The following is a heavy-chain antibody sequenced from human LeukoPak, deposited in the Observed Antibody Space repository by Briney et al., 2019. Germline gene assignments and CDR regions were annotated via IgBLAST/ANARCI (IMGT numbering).Heavy chain of an antibody. D-gene: IGHD3-22*01. CDR2: INHSGST. V-gene: IGHV4-34*01. J-gene: IGHJ4*02. CDR3: AAFYYYDSSGYYRTSGDFDY. CDR1: GGSFSGYY. Sequence: PSETLSLTCAVYGGSFSGYYWSWIRQPPGKGLEWIGEINHSGSTNYNPSLKGRVTISVDTSKNQFSLKLSSVTAADTAVYYCAAFYYYDSSGYYRTSGDFDYWGQGTLVTVSS.